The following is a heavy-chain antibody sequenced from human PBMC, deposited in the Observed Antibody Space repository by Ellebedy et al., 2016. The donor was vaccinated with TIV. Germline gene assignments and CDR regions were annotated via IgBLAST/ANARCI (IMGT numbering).Heavy chain of an antibody. V-gene: IGHV4-38-2*02. Sequence: SETLSLTCTVSGYSISSGYYWGWIRPPPGTGLEWIGEINHSGSTNYNPSLKSRVTISVDTSKNQFSLKLSSVTTADTAVYYCARTGQWLVAQMNYYYYYGMDVWGQGTTVTVSS. CDR1: GYSISSGYY. J-gene: IGHJ6*02. CDR2: INHSGST. D-gene: IGHD6-19*01. CDR3: ARTGQWLVAQMNYYYYYGMDV.